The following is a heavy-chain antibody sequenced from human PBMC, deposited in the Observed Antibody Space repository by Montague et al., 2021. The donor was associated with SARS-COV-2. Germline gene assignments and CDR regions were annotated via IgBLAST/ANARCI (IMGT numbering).Heavy chain of an antibody. V-gene: IGHV4-39*02. CDR3: ARRGRKLLPVATTIGGFDI. CDR2: IYYSGST. CDR1: GGSISSSSYY. D-gene: IGHD5-12*01. Sequence: SETLSLTCTVSGGSISSSSYYWGWIHQPPGKGLEWIGSIYYSGSTYYNPSLKSRVTISVDTSKNHFSLKLSSVTAADTAVYYCARRGRKLLPVATTIGGFDIWGQGTMVTVSS. J-gene: IGHJ3*02.